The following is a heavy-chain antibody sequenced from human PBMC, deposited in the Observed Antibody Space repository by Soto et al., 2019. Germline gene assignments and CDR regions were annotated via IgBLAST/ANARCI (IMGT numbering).Heavy chain of an antibody. J-gene: IGHJ4*02. CDR3: ARATYYDNGGYYPAKFDY. D-gene: IGHD3-22*01. CDR2: INPRGGIT. CDR1: GYTFTSYY. V-gene: IGHV1-46*01. Sequence: ASVKVSCKASGYTFTSYYIHWVRQAPAQGLEWMGIINPRGGITTYAQKFEGRVTMTRDSSTTTVYMEMSSLRSEDTAVYYCARATYYDNGGYYPAKFDYWGQGTLVTVSS.